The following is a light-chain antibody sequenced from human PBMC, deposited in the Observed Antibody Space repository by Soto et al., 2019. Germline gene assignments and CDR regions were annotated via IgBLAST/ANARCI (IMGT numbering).Light chain of an antibody. V-gene: IGLV2-11*01. CDR1: SSDVGTYTY. CDR3: CSYAGSYNHV. J-gene: IGLJ1*01. CDR2: DVI. Sequence: QSALTQPRSVSGSPGQSVTISCTGTSSDVGTYTYVSWYQQHPGKAPKLIIYDVIKRPSGVPDRFSGSKSGNTASLTISGLQAQDEAAYYCCSYAGSYNHVSGNGTKVTVL.